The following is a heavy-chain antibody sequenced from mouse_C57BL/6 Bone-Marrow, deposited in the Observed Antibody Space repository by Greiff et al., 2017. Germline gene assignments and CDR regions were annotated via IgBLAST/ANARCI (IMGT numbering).Heavy chain of an antibody. CDR3: TVYYYGSSYCYAMDY. V-gene: IGHV6-3*01. CDR1: GFTFSNYW. J-gene: IGHJ4*01. Sequence: EVKVEESGGGLVQPGGSMKLSCVASGFTFSNYWMNWVRQSPEKGLEWVAQIRLKSDNYATHYAESVKGRFTISRDDSKSSVYLQINNLRAEDTGIYYCTVYYYGSSYCYAMDYWGQGTSVTVSS. CDR2: IRLKSDNYAT. D-gene: IGHD1-1*01.